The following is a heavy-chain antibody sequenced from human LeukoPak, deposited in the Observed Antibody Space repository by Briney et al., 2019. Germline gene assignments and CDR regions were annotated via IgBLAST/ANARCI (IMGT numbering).Heavy chain of an antibody. CDR2: IYYSGST. Sequence: SETLSLTCTVSGDSISSYYWSWIRQPPGKGLEWIGYIYYSGSTNYNPSLKSRVSISMDTSNNQFSLRLSSVTAADTAVYYCTRDVTGDYWFDPWGQGTLVTVSS. D-gene: IGHD3-16*01. J-gene: IGHJ5*02. CDR1: GDSISSYY. CDR3: TRDVTGDYWFDP. V-gene: IGHV4-59*01.